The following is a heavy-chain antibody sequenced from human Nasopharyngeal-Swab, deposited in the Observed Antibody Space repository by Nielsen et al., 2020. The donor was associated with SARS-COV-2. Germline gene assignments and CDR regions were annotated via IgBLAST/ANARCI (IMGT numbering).Heavy chain of an antibody. D-gene: IGHD6-13*01. J-gene: IGHJ6*03. V-gene: IGHV3-30*18. Sequence: WLRQPPGKGLEWVAVISYGGSNKYYADSVKGRFTISRDNSKNTLYLQMNSLRAEDTAVYYCSKTAGAADYYYYYYMDVWGKGTTVTVSS. CDR2: ISYGGSNK. CDR3: SKTAGAADYYYYYYMDV.